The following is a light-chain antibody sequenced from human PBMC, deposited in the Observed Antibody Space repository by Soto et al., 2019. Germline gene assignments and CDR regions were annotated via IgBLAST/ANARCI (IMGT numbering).Light chain of an antibody. J-gene: IGKJ1*01. CDR1: QSVSSSY. CDR3: QQYGSSPWT. Sequence: EIVLTQSPGTLSLSPGERATLSCRASQSVSSSYLAWYQQKPGLAPRLLIYGASSRATGIPDRFSGSGSGTDFTLTISRLEPEDLAVYYCQQYGSSPWTFGQGTKVEIK. V-gene: IGKV3-20*01. CDR2: GAS.